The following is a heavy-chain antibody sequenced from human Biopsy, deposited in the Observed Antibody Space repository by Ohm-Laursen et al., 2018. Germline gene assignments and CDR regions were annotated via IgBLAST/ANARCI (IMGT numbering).Heavy chain of an antibody. Sequence: SSVKVSCKASGDTFTTSAISWVRQVPGQGLDWMGRIIPILGTVDYGQNFQGRVTIRADTSTTFLELTSLRYDDTGVYYCVSGDIGGIGLDVWGLGTTVTVSS. D-gene: IGHD3-10*01. CDR3: VSGDIGGIGLDV. V-gene: IGHV1-69*04. J-gene: IGHJ6*02. CDR1: GDTFTTSA. CDR2: IIPILGTV.